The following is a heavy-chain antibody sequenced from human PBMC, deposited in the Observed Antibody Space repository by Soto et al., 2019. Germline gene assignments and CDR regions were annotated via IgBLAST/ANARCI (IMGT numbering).Heavy chain of an antibody. J-gene: IGHJ6*02. CDR2: INHSGST. V-gene: IGHV4-34*01. D-gene: IGHD6-19*01. CDR3: ARDGDSSGWYGRYYYGMDV. CDR1: GGSFSGYY. Sequence: SETLSLTCAVYGGSFSGYYWRWMRQPPGRGLEWIGEINHSGSTNYNPSLKSRVTISVDTSKNQFSLKLSSVTAADTAVYYCARDGDSSGWYGRYYYGMDVWGQGTTVTVSS.